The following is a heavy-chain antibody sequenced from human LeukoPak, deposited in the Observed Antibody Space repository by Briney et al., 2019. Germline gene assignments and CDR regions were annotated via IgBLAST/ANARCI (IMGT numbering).Heavy chain of an antibody. J-gene: IGHJ6*03. CDR3: ARDRKYYYHMDV. CDR2: IYYSGST. V-gene: IGHV4-59*12. CDR1: GGSISSYY. Sequence: SETLSLTCTVSGGSISSYYWSWIRQPPGKGLEWIGYIYYSGSTNYNPSLKSRVTISIDTSKNQFSLRLSSLTAADTALYYCARDRKYYYHMDVWGKGTTVTVSS. D-gene: IGHD1-14*01.